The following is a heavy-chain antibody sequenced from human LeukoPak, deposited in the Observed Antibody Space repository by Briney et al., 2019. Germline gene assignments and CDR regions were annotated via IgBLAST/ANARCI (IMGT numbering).Heavy chain of an antibody. D-gene: IGHD3-22*01. J-gene: IGHJ4*02. Sequence: ASVKVSCKASGYTFTSYGISWVRQAPGQGLEWMGWISAYNGNTNYAQKLQGRVTMTTDTSTSAAYMELRSLRSDDTAVYYCARSPVRESKKSSYYDSSGYYYFDYWGQGTLVTVSS. CDR1: GYTFTSYG. CDR2: ISAYNGNT. V-gene: IGHV1-18*01. CDR3: ARSPVRESKKSSYYDSSGYYYFDY.